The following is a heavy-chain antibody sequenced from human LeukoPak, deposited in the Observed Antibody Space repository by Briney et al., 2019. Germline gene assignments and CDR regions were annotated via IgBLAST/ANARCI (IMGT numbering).Heavy chain of an antibody. CDR3: ARWSADGYYYGMDV. Sequence: SETLSLTCTVSGYSISSGYYWGWIRQPPGKGLEWIGSIYHSGSTYYNPSLKSRVTISVDTSKNQFSLKLSSVTAADTAVYYCARWSADGYYYGMDVWGQGTTVTISS. CDR1: GYSISSGYY. CDR2: IYHSGST. J-gene: IGHJ6*02. V-gene: IGHV4-38-2*02. D-gene: IGHD6-13*01.